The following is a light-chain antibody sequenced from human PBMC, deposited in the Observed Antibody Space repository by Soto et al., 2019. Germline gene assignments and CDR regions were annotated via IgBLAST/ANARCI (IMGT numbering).Light chain of an antibody. J-gene: IGLJ1*01. CDR1: SSDVGSYNL. CDR3: CSYAGSGTSGYV. V-gene: IGLV2-23*01. Sequence: QSALTQPAPVSGSPGQSITISCTGTSSDVGSYNLVSWYQQHPGKAPKLMIYEGTKRPSGVSNRFSGSKSGNTASLTIAGLQAEDEADYSCCSYAGSGTSGYVFGSGTKLTVL. CDR2: EGT.